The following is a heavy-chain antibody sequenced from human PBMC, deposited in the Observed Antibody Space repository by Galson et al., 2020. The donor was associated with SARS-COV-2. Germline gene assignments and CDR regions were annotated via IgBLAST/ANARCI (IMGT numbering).Heavy chain of an antibody. CDR1: GGSFSGYY. V-gene: IGHV4-34*01. J-gene: IGHJ6*02. CDR3: ARGGIAAAAFGDYYYYGMDV. CDR2: INHSGST. D-gene: IGHD6-13*01. Sequence: SETLSLTCAVYGGSFSGYYWSWIRQPPGKGLEWIGEINHSGSTNYNPSLKSRVTISVDTSKNQFSLKLSSVTAADTAVYYCARGGIAAAAFGDYYYYGMDVWGQGTAVTFSS.